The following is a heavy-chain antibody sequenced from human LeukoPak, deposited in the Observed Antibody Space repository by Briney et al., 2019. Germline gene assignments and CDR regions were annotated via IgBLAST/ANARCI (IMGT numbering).Heavy chain of an antibody. J-gene: IGHJ4*02. V-gene: IGHV5-10-1*01. CDR1: GYSFTSYW. CDR2: IDPSDSYT. D-gene: IGHD2-15*01. Sequence: GESLKISCKGSGYSFTSYWISWVRQMPGKGLEWVGRIDPSDSYTNYSPSFQGHVTISADKSISTAYLQWSSLKASDTAMYYCARHVVAGYCSGGSCYSGTYYFDYWGQGTLVTVSS. CDR3: ARHVVAGYCSGGSCYSGTYYFDY.